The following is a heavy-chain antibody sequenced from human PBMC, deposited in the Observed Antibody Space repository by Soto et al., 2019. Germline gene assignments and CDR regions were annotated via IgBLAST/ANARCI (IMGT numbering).Heavy chain of an antibody. CDR2: INDTSYAI. J-gene: IGHJ3*01. Sequence: EVQLVESGGGLVQPGGSLILSCTASGFTFTHHHTNCDRHAPGKGLEWLSDINDTSYAIHYADSVNGRFAMSIDNAKKSVFVQLSSLRVEDTGVYYCASDRPTSFSADLWGQGTVVTVSS. V-gene: IGHV3-48*04. D-gene: IGHD5-12*01. CDR1: GFTFTHHH. CDR3: ASDRPTSFSADL.